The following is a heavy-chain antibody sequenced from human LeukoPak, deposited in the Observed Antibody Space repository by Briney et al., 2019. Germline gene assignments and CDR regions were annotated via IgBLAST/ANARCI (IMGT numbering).Heavy chain of an antibody. CDR1: GFTFSSSA. CDR3: ARDNGGYSSGFFDY. J-gene: IGHJ4*02. V-gene: IGHV3-21*01. CDR2: ISNNGGYT. Sequence: GGSLRPSCAASGFTFSSSAMSWVRQAPGKGLEWVSAISNNGGYTYYADSVKGRFTISRDNAKNSLYLQMNSLRAEDTAVYYCARDNGGYSSGFFDYWGQGTLVTVSS. D-gene: IGHD6-19*01.